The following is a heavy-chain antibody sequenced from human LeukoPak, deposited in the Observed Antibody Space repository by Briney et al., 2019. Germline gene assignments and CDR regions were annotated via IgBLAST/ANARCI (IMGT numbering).Heavy chain of an antibody. CDR1: GYTFTNYG. D-gene: IGHD6-13*01. J-gene: IGHJ4*02. Sequence: ASVKVSCKTSGYTFTNYGMHWVRQAPRQSLEWMGWINTGNGNTKSSQKFQDRVTLTRDTSASTAYMELNSLRAEDTAVYYCARDRGIAAAAACDYWGQGTLVTVSS. V-gene: IGHV1-3*04. CDR3: ARDRGIAAAAACDY. CDR2: INTGNGNT.